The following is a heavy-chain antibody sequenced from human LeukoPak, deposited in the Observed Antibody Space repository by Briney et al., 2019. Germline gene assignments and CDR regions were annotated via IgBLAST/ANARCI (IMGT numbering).Heavy chain of an antibody. V-gene: IGHV3-30-3*01. D-gene: IGHD3-22*01. Sequence: GGSLRLSCAASGFTFSSYAMHWVRQAPGKGLEWVAVISYDGSNKYYADSVKGRFTISRDNSKNTLYLQMNSLRAEDTAVYYCARDRGSSGYYVGLDYWGQGTLVTVSS. J-gene: IGHJ4*02. CDR1: GFTFSSYA. CDR2: ISYDGSNK. CDR3: ARDRGSSGYYVGLDY.